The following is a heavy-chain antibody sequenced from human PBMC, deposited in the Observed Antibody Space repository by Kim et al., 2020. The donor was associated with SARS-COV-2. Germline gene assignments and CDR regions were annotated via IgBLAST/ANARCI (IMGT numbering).Heavy chain of an antibody. D-gene: IGHD5-18*01. Sequence: GGSLRLSCAASGFTFSSYGMNWVRQAPGKGLEWVAVISFDGSNKYYADSVKGRFTISRDNSKNTLYLQMNSLRADDTALYYCAKDLFPFGYSYGQSDYWGQGTLVTVSS. CDR3: AKDLFPFGYSYGQSDY. CDR1: GFTFSSYG. J-gene: IGHJ4*02. V-gene: IGHV3-30*18. CDR2: ISFDGSNK.